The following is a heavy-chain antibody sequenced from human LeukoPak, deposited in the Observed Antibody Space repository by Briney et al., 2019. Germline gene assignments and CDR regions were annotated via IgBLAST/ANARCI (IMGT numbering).Heavy chain of an antibody. Sequence: SETLSLTCTVSGGSISSYYWSWVRQPPGKGLEWIGEIYHSGTTNYNASLKSRVTISVDKSKNQFSLMLSSVTAADTAVYYCATLRPYYYGSSHWGQGTLVTVSS. CDR2: IYHSGTT. D-gene: IGHD3-10*01. CDR3: ATLRPYYYGSSH. V-gene: IGHV4-4*02. CDR1: GGSISSYY. J-gene: IGHJ4*02.